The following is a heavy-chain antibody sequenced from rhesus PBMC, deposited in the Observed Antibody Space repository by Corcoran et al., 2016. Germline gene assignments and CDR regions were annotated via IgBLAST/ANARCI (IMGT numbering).Heavy chain of an antibody. D-gene: IGHD3-16*01. V-gene: IGHV7-114*01. J-gene: IGHJ4*01. Sequence: QVQLVQSGAEVKQPGASLKVSCKASGYTFTSFGMNWVRQAHGQRLEWIGWTNTDTGKPTYAPGFKERFTLSIDTSISTAYLQISSLKAEDTAVSYCARRHSGRYYFPTEYFDYWGQGVLVTVSS. CDR2: TNTDTGKP. CDR1: GYTFTSFG. CDR3: ARRHSGRYYFPTEYFDY.